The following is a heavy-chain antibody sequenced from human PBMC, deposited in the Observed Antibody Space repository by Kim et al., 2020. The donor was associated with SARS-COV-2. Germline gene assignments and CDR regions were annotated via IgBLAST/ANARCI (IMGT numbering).Heavy chain of an antibody. D-gene: IGHD3-22*01. CDR1: GGSLNNDY. J-gene: IGHJ6*03. CDR2: VYYNGST. CDR3: ARDHYASSGYYYYYYMDV. Sequence: SETLSLTCNVSGGSLNNDYWSWIRQPPGKGLEWIGYVYYNGSTTYNPSLKSRVTISVDTSKNQFSLKLTSVTAADTAVYYCARDHYASSGYYYYYYMDVWGKGTTVTVSS. V-gene: IGHV4-59*01.